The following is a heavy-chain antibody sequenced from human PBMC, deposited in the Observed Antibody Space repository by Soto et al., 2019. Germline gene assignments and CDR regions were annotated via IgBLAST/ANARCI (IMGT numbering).Heavy chain of an antibody. CDR1: GYTLTELS. Sequence: ASVKVSCKVSGYTLTELSMHWVRQAPGKGLEWMGGFDPEDGETIYAQKFQGRVTMTEDTSTDTAYMELSSLRSEDTAVYYCATVRYYSNYSRFAPWGQGTLVTGSS. CDR3: ATVRYYSNYSRFAP. J-gene: IGHJ5*02. CDR2: FDPEDGET. V-gene: IGHV1-24*01. D-gene: IGHD4-4*01.